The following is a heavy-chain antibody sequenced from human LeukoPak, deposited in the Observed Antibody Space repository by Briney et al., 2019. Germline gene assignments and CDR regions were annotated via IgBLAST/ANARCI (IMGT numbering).Heavy chain of an antibody. CDR1: GFTFSSYA. Sequence: GGSLRLSCAASGFTFSSYAMSWVRQAPGKGLEWVSAISGSGGSTYYADSVKGRFTISRDNSKNTLYLQMNSLRAEDTAVYYCAKDLGQIQTYGMDVWGQGTTVTVSS. CDR3: AKDLGQIQTYGMDV. CDR2: ISGSGGST. J-gene: IGHJ6*02. V-gene: IGHV3-23*01.